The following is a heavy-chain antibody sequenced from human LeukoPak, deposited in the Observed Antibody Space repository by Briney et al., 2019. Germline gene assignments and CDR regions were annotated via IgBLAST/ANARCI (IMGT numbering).Heavy chain of an antibody. CDR1: RFTFSNYP. CDR3: AKVGHSSSSSFDY. CDR2: ISYDGSNK. J-gene: IGHJ4*02. D-gene: IGHD6-6*01. V-gene: IGHV3-30*04. Sequence: PGGSLRLSCAASRFTFSNYPMHWVRQAPGKGLEWVAVISYDGSNKYCADSVKGRFTISRDNSKNTLYLQMNSLRAEDTAVYYCAKVGHSSSSSFDYWGQGTLVTVSS.